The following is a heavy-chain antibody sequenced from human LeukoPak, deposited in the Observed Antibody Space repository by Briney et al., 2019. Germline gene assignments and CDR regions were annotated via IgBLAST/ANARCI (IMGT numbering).Heavy chain of an antibody. CDR1: GFTFSSYS. J-gene: IGHJ5*02. CDR3: AKVSGGWFGELSSNWFDP. D-gene: IGHD3-10*01. V-gene: IGHV3-23*01. Sequence: GRSLRPSCAASGFTFSSYSISWVRHPPGKWLEWVSSIIIGGGSTYYADSVKGRLTISRDNSKNTLYLQMNSLRAEDTAVYYCAKVSGGWFGELSSNWFDPWGQGTLVTVSS. CDR2: IIIGGGST.